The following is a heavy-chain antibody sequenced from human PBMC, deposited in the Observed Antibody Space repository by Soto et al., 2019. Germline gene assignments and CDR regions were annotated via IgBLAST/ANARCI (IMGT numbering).Heavy chain of an antibody. CDR1: GFPFISYY. V-gene: IGHV3-21*01. Sequence: EVHLVESGGGLVKPGGSLRLSCAASGFPFISYYMIWVRQTPGKGLEWVSSISTDSRYIFYGDSVRGRFTISRDNAKNSLYLQMTSLRVEDTAVYYCASGSDYYCMDKWCKGAPVTVSS. J-gene: IGHJ6*03. CDR2: ISTDSRYI. CDR3: ASGSDYYCMDK. D-gene: IGHD5-12*01.